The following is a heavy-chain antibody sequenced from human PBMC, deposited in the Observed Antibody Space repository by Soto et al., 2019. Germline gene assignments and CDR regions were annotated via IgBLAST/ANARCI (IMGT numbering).Heavy chain of an antibody. D-gene: IGHD5-18*01. CDR2: ISSGSSYI. V-gene: IGHV3-21*01. Sequence: GGSLRLSCAASGFTFSSYSMNWVRQAPGKGLEWVSSISSGSSYIYYADSVKGRFTISRDNAKNSLYLQMNSLRAEDTAVYYCARDGYSYGYLVDYWGQGTLVTVSS. CDR3: ARDGYSYGYLVDY. J-gene: IGHJ4*02. CDR1: GFTFSSYS.